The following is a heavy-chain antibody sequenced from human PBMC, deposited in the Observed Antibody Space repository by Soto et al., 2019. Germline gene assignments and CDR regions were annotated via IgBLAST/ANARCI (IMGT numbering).Heavy chain of an antibody. V-gene: IGHV1-69*01. D-gene: IGHD3-16*02. CDR1: GGTFSSYA. CDR3: ARLADDYVWGSYRFFDY. J-gene: IGHJ4*02. Sequence: QVQLVQSGAEVKKPGSSVKVSCKASGGTFSSYAISWVRQAPGQGLEWMGGIIPIFGTANYAQKFQGRVTITADESTSTAYMELSSLRSEDTAVYYCARLADDYVWGSYRFFDYWGQGTLVTVSS. CDR2: IIPIFGTA.